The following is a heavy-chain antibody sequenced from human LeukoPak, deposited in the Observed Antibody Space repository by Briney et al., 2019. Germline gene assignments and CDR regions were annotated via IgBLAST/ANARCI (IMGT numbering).Heavy chain of an antibody. V-gene: IGHV4-34*01. J-gene: IGHJ4*02. CDR3: ARGGPGSAYWV. CDR2: IKHSGST. Sequence: SETLSLTCAVYGESFSTYYWSWIRQPPGKRLEWIGEIKHSGSTNYNPSLKSRVTISLDTSKNQFSLKLSSVTAADTAVYYCARGGPGSAYWVWGQGTLVTVSS. CDR1: GESFSTYY. D-gene: IGHD3-22*01.